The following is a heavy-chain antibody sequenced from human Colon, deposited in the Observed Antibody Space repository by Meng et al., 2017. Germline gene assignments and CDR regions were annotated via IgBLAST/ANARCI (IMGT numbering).Heavy chain of an antibody. J-gene: IGHJ4*02. D-gene: IGHD2-2*01. Sequence: QVTLVQSGVEVKKPGASVKVSCKASGYNFIRCALQGVRQAPGQRLEWMGWINAGNGDTKYSQKFQGRLTITRDTSASTAYLELRSLTSEDTTVYYCARWANALDDWGQGTLVTASS. CDR3: ARWANALDD. V-gene: IGHV1-3*01. CDR1: GYNFIRCA. CDR2: INAGNGDT.